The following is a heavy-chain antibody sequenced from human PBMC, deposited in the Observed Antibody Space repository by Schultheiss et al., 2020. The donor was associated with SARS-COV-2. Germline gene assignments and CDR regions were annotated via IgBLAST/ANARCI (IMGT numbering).Heavy chain of an antibody. D-gene: IGHD2-2*01. J-gene: IGHJ4*02. CDR2: IWHDGSNK. Sequence: GGSLRLSCAASGFTFSDYDMHWVRQSPGKGLEWVADIWHDGSNKYYADSVKGRVTISRDNSKNTLYLQMNSLRAEDTAVYYCASPQRSYCSSTSCYPPNLDYWGQGTLVTVSS. CDR3: ASPQRSYCSSTSCYPPNLDY. CDR1: GFTFSDYD. V-gene: IGHV3-33*01.